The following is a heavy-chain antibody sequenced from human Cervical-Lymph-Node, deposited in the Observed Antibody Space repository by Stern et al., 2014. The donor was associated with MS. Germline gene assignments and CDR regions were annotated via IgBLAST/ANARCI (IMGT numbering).Heavy chain of an antibody. Sequence: QVQLLQPGAEVTKPGSSVKVSCKASGGTFSKFPSSWVRQAPGPGLEWMGGLFPVFGTPTYAQEFRGRVTITADVSTSTVYMELSSLRSDDTAVYYCALSSETSDRWYSLGYDLWGQGTLVTVSS. D-gene: IGHD6-13*01. CDR3: ALSSETSDRWYSLGYDL. J-gene: IGHJ5*02. CDR1: GGTFSKFP. CDR2: LFPVFGTP. V-gene: IGHV1-69*01.